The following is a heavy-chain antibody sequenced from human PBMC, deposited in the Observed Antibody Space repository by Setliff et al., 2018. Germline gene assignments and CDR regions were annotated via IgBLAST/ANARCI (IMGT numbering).Heavy chain of an antibody. D-gene: IGHD6-6*01. CDR3: ARGRNVAARLLDT. V-gene: IGHV4-34*01. J-gene: IGHJ5*02. CDR2: INHSGTT. Sequence: SETLSLTCTVSGGSVSDYYWTWIRQPPGKGPEWIGEINHSGTTNYNPSLKSRVTISVDTSKNQFSLTMSSVTAAGAAVYYCARGRNVAARLLDTWGQGSRVTVSS. CDR1: GGSVSDYY.